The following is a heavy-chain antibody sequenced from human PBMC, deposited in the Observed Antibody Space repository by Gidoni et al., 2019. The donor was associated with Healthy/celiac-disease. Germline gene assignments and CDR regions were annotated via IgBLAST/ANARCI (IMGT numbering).Heavy chain of an antibody. CDR1: GGSFSGYY. CDR3: ARVDDSSAILMSEDDAFDI. V-gene: IGHV4-34*01. Sequence: QVQLQQWGAGLLKPSETLSLTCAVYGGSFSGYYWSWIRQPPGKGLEWIGEINHSGSTNYNPSLKSRVTISVDTSKNQFSLKLSSVTAADTAVYYCARVDDSSAILMSEDDAFDIWGQGTMVTVSS. CDR2: INHSGST. J-gene: IGHJ3*02. D-gene: IGHD3-22*01.